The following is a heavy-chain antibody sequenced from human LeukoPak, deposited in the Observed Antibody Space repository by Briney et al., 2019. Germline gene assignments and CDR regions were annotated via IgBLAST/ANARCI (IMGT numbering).Heavy chain of an antibody. CDR3: ARVLGSSGYPPYYFDY. CDR2: IYRGGST. Sequence: GGSLRLSCAASGFTVSSNYMSWVRQAPGKGLEWVSVIYRGGSTYYADSVKGRFTISRDNSKNTLYLQMNSLRAEDTAVYYCARVLGSSGYPPYYFDYWGQGTLVTVSS. CDR1: GFTVSSNY. D-gene: IGHD3-22*01. J-gene: IGHJ4*02. V-gene: IGHV3-53*01.